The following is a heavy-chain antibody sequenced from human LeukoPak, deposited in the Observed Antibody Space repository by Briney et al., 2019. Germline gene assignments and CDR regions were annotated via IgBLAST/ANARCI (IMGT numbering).Heavy chain of an antibody. CDR2: IIPIFGTA. J-gene: IGHJ6*02. Sequence: SVKVSCKASGGTFSSYAISWVRQAPGQGLEWMGGIIPIFGTANYAQKFQGRVTITADESTSTAYMELSSLRSEDTAVYYCARGTVVPAARDPYYYYGMDVWGQGTTVTASS. CDR3: ARGTVVPAARDPYYYYGMDV. V-gene: IGHV1-69*13. CDR1: GGTFSSYA. D-gene: IGHD2-2*01.